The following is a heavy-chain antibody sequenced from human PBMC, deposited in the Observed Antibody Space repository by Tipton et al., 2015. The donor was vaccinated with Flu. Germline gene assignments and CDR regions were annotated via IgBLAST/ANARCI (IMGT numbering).Heavy chain of an antibody. V-gene: IGHV4-34*01. CDR2: INHSGST. CDR3: ARGWGNWESLNGFDP. D-gene: IGHD7-27*01. Sequence: TLSLTCAVYGGSFSGYYWSWIRQPPGKGLEWIGEINHSGSTNYNPSLKSRVTISVDTSKNQFSLKLSSVTAADTAVYYCARGWGNWESLNGFDPGGQGTLVTVSS. J-gene: IGHJ5*02. CDR1: GGSFSGYY.